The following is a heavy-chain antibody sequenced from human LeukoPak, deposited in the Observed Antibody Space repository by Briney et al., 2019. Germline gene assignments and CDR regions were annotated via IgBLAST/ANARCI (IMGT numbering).Heavy chain of an antibody. Sequence: SETLSLTCTVSGASISSYYWSWIRQPPGKGLEWIGYIYYSGSTNYNPSLKSRVTISVDTSKNQFSLKLSSVTAADTAVYYCARALYGRQAGYYYYYMDIWGKGTTVTVSS. CDR3: ARALYGRQAGYYYYYMDI. D-gene: IGHD3-16*01. CDR2: IYYSGST. J-gene: IGHJ6*03. CDR1: GASISSYY. V-gene: IGHV4-59*01.